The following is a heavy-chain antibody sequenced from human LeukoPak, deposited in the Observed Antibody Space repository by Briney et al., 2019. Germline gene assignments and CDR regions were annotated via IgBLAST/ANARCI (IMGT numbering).Heavy chain of an antibody. CDR3: TTMGFAYCSSSSCLGY. J-gene: IGHJ4*02. V-gene: IGHV3-15*01. Sequence: GGSLRLSCAASGFTFNNAWMSWVRQAPGRELEWVGRIRSKIDGGTTDYAAPVKGRFTISRDDSKNTLYLQMNSLKTEDTAIYYCTTMGFAYCSSSSCLGYWDQGTLVTVSS. D-gene: IGHD2-2*01. CDR2: IRSKIDGGTT. CDR1: GFTFNNAW.